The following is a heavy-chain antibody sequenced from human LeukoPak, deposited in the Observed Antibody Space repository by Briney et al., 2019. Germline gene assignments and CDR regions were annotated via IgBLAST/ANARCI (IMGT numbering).Heavy chain of an antibody. CDR2: IFGSGGSA. CDR1: GFTFNSYA. CDR3: GKTTTGYSSGRYPGWPVDY. D-gene: IGHD6-19*01. Sequence: GGSLRLSCAASGFTFNSYAMYWVRQAPGKGLEWVSGIFGSGGSAHYADSVKGRFTISRDNSKNTVYLQMDSLRVEDTDVYYCGKTTTGYSSGRYPGWPVDYWGQGTLVTVSS. V-gene: IGHV3-23*01. J-gene: IGHJ4*02.